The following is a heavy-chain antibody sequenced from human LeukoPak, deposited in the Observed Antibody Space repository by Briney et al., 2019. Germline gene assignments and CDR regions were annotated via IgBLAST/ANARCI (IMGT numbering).Heavy chain of an antibody. CDR2: IRYDGSNK. Sequence: GGSLRLSCAASGFTFSSYGMHWVRQAPGKGLEWVAFIRYDGSNKYYADSVKGRFTISRDNSKNTLYLQMNSLRAEDTAVYYCAKDRGYQLLYDNWFDPWGQGTLVTVSS. D-gene: IGHD2-2*02. V-gene: IGHV3-30*02. CDR3: AKDRGYQLLYDNWFDP. J-gene: IGHJ5*02. CDR1: GFTFSSYG.